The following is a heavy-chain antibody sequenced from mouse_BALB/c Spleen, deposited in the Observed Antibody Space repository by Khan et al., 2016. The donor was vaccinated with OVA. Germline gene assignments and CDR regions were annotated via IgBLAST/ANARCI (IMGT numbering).Heavy chain of an antibody. V-gene: IGHV3-2*02. CDR1: GYSITSDYA. Sequence: EVQLQESGPGLVKPSQSLSLTCTVTGYSITSDYAWNWIRQFPGNKLEWMGYINYSGSTSYKPSLKSRISITRDTSKNQFFLQLNSVTSEDTARYDCVCGALALDYWGQGTSVTVSA. J-gene: IGHJ4*01. CDR2: INYSGST. D-gene: IGHD1-1*02. CDR3: VCGALALDY.